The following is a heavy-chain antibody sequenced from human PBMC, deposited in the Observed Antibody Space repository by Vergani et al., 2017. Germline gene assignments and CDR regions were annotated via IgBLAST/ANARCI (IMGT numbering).Heavy chain of an antibody. Sequence: QVQLVESGGGVVQRGGSLRLSCATSGFTLSNYDMQWIRQGPGKGLEFVAFIQFDGSNQYYADSVKGRFTLSRYFSKNTLDLQMNSLRTDDTATYYCAKHFSGWGIDYWGQGTQVIVSS. CDR1: GFTLSNYD. CDR2: IQFDGSNQ. V-gene: IGHV3-30*02. J-gene: IGHJ4*02. CDR3: AKHFSGWGIDY. D-gene: IGHD6-19*01.